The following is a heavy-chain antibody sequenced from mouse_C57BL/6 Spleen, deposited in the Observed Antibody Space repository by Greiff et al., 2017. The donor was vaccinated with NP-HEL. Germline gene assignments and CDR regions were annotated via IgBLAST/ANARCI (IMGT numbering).Heavy chain of an antibody. CDR3: AREGDGDYFDY. J-gene: IGHJ2*01. D-gene: IGHD3-3*01. Sequence: VQLQQSGAELVRPGTSVKVSCKASGYAFTNYLIEWVKQRPGQGLEWIGVINPGSGGTTYNEKFKGKATLTADKSSSTAYMQLSSLTSEDSAVYFCAREGDGDYFDYWGQGTTLTVSS. CDR2: INPGSGGT. CDR1: GYAFTNYL. V-gene: IGHV1-54*01.